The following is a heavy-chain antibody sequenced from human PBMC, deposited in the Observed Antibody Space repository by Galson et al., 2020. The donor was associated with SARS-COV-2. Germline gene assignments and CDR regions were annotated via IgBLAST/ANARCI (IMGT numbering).Heavy chain of an antibody. CDR2: IYDSGST. V-gene: IGHV4-30-4*01. Sequence: SETLSLTCTVSGDSISSGDYYWSWVRQTPGKGLEWIGYIYDSGSTDYNSSLKSRVTISLDTSKNQFSLKLSSVTAADTAVYYCTRAGGIYYTYYYMDVWGKGTTVTVSS. D-gene: IGHD3-16*01. CDR3: TRAGGIYYTYYYMDV. J-gene: IGHJ6*03. CDR1: GDSISSGDYY.